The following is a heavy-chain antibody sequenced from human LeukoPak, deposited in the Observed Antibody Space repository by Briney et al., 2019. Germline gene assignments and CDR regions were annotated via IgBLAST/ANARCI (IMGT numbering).Heavy chain of an antibody. CDR2: IYYSGST. J-gene: IGHJ6*03. Sequence: SETLSLTCTVPGGSISSSSYYWGWIRQPPGKGLEWIGSIYYSGSTYYNPSLKSRVTISVDTSKNQFSLKLSSVTAADTAVYYCARGVSGSYYWGYYYYYMDVWGKGTTVTISS. V-gene: IGHV4-39*07. CDR3: ARGVSGSYYWGYYYYYMDV. D-gene: IGHD1-26*01. CDR1: GGSISSSSYY.